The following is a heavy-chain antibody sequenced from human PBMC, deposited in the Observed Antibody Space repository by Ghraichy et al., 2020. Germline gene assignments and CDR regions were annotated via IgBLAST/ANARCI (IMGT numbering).Heavy chain of an antibody. D-gene: IGHD3-3*01. Sequence: SETLSLTRTVSGGSISSSSYYWGWIRQPPGKGLEWIGSIYYSGSTYYNPSLKSRVTISVDTSKNQFSLKLSSVTAADTAVYYCARDVGGSYYDFWSGYSINWFDPWGQGTLVTVSS. CDR3: ARDVGGSYYDFWSGYSINWFDP. CDR1: GGSISSSSYY. CDR2: IYYSGST. J-gene: IGHJ5*02. V-gene: IGHV4-39*07.